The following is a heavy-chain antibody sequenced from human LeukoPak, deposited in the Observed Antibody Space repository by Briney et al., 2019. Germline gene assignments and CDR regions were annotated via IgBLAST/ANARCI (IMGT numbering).Heavy chain of an antibody. Sequence: GASVKVSCKASGYTFTSNYIHWVRQAPGQGLEWMGMIYPRDGSTSYAQKFQGRVTVTRDTSTSTVHMELSGLRSEDTAVYYCARDAGIKAGYFDYWGQGTLVTVSS. CDR3: ARDAGIKAGYFDY. CDR1: GYTFTSNY. D-gene: IGHD3-10*01. J-gene: IGHJ4*02. V-gene: IGHV1-46*01. CDR2: IYPRDGST.